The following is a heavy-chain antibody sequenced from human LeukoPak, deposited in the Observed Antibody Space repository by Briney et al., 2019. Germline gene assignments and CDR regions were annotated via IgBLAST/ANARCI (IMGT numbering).Heavy chain of an antibody. CDR3: AKCDDYGDYVGGGVDY. J-gene: IGHJ4*02. Sequence: GGSLRLSCAASGFTFSSYAMSWVRRAPGKGLEWVSAISGSGGSTYYADSVKGRFTISRDNSKNTLYLQMNSLRAEDTAVYYCAKCDDYGDYVGGGVDYWGQGTLVTVSS. CDR1: GFTFSSYA. V-gene: IGHV3-23*01. D-gene: IGHD4-17*01. CDR2: ISGSGGST.